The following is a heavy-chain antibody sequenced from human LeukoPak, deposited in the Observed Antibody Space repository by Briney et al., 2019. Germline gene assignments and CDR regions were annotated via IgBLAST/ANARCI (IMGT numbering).Heavy chain of an antibody. D-gene: IGHD1-26*01. Sequence: ASVKVSCKASGYTFSDYYIHWVRQAPGQGPEWVGWINPNSGGTDSAQKLQGRATMTRDTSISATYMELRTLTSDDTAVYYCARGTRGSYSSIHDWGQGTLVTVSS. CDR1: GYTFSDYY. CDR2: INPNSGGT. CDR3: ARGTRGSYSSIHD. V-gene: IGHV1-2*02. J-gene: IGHJ4*02.